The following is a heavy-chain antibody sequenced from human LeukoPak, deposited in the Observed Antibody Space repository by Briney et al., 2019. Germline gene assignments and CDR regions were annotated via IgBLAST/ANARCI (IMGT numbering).Heavy chain of an antibody. V-gene: IGHV4-4*07. D-gene: IGHD3-22*01. CDR2: IHTSGST. Sequence: PGGSLRLSCAASGFTFSSYWMNWVRQAPGKGLDWVGRIHTSGSTDYSPSLKSRVTMSVDTSKNQCSLKLSSVTDAHTAVYYCARDRYYYDSSARYFDYWGQGTLVTVSS. J-gene: IGHJ4*02. CDR1: GFTFSSYW. CDR3: ARDRYYYDSSARYFDY.